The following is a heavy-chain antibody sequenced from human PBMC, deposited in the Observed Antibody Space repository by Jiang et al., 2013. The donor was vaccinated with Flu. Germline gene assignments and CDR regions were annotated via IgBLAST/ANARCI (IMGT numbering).Heavy chain of an antibody. CDR3: ARRAYCGGDCFDY. CDR2: VYYTGGT. J-gene: IGHJ4*02. CDR1: GGSVNSDKKY. Sequence: TLSLTCTVSGGSVNSDKKYWTWIRQPPGKGLEWIGYVYYTGGTNYNPSLKSRVTISLDTSENQFSLRLSSVTAADTAVYYCARRAYCGGDCFDYWGQGTLVTVSS. D-gene: IGHD2-21*01. V-gene: IGHV4-61*01.